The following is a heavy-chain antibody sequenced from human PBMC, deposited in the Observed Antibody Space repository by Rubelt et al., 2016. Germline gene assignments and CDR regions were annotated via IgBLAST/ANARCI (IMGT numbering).Heavy chain of an antibody. J-gene: IGHJ4*02. D-gene: IGHD3-3*01. CDR3: AGGITIFGVASGYLDY. CDR2: IYYRGST. V-gene: IGHV4-59*01. Sequence: QVQLQESGPGLVKPSETLSLTCTVSGGSISSYYWSWIRQPPGKGLEWIGYIYYRGSTHYNPSLKSRVTISVDVAKNQFSLKLSLVTAADTAVYYCAGGITIFGVASGYLDYWGQGTLVTVSS. CDR1: GGSISSYY.